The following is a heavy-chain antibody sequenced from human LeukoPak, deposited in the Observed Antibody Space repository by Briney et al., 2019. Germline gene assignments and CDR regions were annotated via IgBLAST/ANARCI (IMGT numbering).Heavy chain of an antibody. D-gene: IGHD6-25*01. CDR2: IHYSGSA. J-gene: IGHJ3*02. V-gene: IGHV4-39*07. Sequence: SETLSLTCTVSGDSISSSTYYWGWIRQPPGKGLEWIGSIHYSGSAYYNASLKSRVIISVDTSKDQFSLKLSSVTAADTAVYYCAREVGRSGTGDSGAFDIWGQGTMVTVSS. CDR3: AREVGRSGTGDSGAFDI. CDR1: GDSISSSTYY.